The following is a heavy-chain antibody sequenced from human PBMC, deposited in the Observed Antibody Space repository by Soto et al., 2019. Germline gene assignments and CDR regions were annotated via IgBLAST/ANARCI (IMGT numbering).Heavy chain of an antibody. CDR1: GFTFSSHG. Sequence: QVQLVESGGGVVQPGRSLRLSCAASGFTFSSHGMHWVRQAPGKGLEWVSIIWYDASKEYYADSVKGRFTISRDNSKNTVYLQMNSLTAEDTAVYYCARDRGYGSGSYYAHLDYWGQGTLVTVSS. CDR2: IWYDASKE. J-gene: IGHJ4*02. CDR3: ARDRGYGSGSYYAHLDY. D-gene: IGHD3-10*01. V-gene: IGHV3-33*01.